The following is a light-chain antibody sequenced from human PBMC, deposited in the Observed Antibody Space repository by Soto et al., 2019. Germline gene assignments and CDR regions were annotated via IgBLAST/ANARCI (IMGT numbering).Light chain of an antibody. CDR3: QQSYSTPRT. CDR2: GAS. J-gene: IGKJ1*01. CDR1: QSIGTY. Sequence: DIQVTQSPSSLSASVGDRVTITCRASQSIGTYLNWYHQKPGKAPQLLIYGASTLQSGVPSRFSASGSGTHFTLTINSLQPEDFATYYCQQSYSTPRTFGQGTKVDIK. V-gene: IGKV1-39*01.